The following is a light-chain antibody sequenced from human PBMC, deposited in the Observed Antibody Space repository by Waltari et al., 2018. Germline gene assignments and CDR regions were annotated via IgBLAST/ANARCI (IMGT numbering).Light chain of an antibody. J-gene: IGLJ1*01. CDR1: SSEVAAYNF. Sequence: QSALTQPPPASGSPGQSVAISCTGTSSEVAAYNFVSWYKQHPGRAPKLIIYEVNERPSGVSDRFSGSKSGNTATLTVSRLQAEDEADFYCSSYAGNNNYVFGTGTKVTVL. V-gene: IGLV2-8*01. CDR3: SSYAGNNNYV. CDR2: EVN.